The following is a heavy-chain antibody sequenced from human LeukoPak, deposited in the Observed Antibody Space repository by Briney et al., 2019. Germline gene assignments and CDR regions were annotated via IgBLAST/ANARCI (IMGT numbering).Heavy chain of an antibody. CDR3: ARSGDMVRGVIHYYYYGMDV. CDR2: ISSSGSTI. V-gene: IGHV3-11*01. D-gene: IGHD3-10*01. CDR1: GFTFSDYY. Sequence: PGGSLRLSCAASGFTFSDYYMSWIRQAPGKGLEWVSYISSSGSTIYYADSVKGRFTISRDNAKNSLYLQMNSLRAEDTAVYYCARSGDMVRGVIHYYYYGMDVGGQGPTVTVSS. J-gene: IGHJ6*02.